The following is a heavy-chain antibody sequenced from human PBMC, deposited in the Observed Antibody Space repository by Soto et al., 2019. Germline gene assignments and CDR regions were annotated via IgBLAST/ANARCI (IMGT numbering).Heavy chain of an antibody. CDR3: ARTYYDFWSGYWRWFDP. Sequence: TSETLSLTCAVYGGSFSGYIWTWIRQTPGKGLQWIGHIYHSGSTNYNPSLKSRVTISIDTSKNQFSLKLSSVTAADTAVYYCARTYYDFWSGYWRWFDPWGQGTLVTVS. V-gene: IGHV4-34*01. D-gene: IGHD3-3*01. CDR1: GGSFSGYI. J-gene: IGHJ5*02. CDR2: IYHSGST.